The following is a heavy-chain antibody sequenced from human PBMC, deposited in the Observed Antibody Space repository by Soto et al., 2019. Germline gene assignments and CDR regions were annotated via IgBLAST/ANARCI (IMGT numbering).Heavy chain of an antibody. CDR2: INAYNGNT. Sequence: QVQLVQSGAEVKKPGASVKVSCKASGYTFTSYGISWVRQAPGQGLEWMGWINAYNGNTNYAQKLQGRVTMTTDTSTSTPYMELRSLRSADPAVYYCAGVLPPFDPWGQGALVTVSS. CDR3: AGVLPPFDP. CDR1: GYTFTSYG. J-gene: IGHJ5*02. V-gene: IGHV1-18*01.